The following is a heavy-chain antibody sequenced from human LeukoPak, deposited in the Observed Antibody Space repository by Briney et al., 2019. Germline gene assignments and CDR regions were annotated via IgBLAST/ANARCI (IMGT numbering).Heavy chain of an antibody. CDR2: ISSSSSYI. V-gene: IGHV3-21*01. J-gene: IGHJ6*02. CDR1: GFTFSSYS. Sequence: PGGSLRLSCAASGFTFSSYSMNWVRQAPGKGLEWVSSISSSSSYIYYADSVKGRFTIPRDNAKNSLYLQMNSLRAEDTAVYYCARDVGYYGSGSYYLYYYGMDVWGQGTTVTVSS. CDR3: ARDVGYYGSGSYYLYYYGMDV. D-gene: IGHD3-10*01.